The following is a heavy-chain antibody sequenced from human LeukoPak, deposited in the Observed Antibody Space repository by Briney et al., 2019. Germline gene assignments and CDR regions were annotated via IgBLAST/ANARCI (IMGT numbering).Heavy chain of an antibody. Sequence: GASVKVSCKASGYTFTNYGISWVRQAPGQGLEWMGWISAYNGNTNYAQKFQGRVTMTAETSTSTAYMELRSLRSDDTAVYYCARDSITTVRGVIRGSSDFAYWGQGTLVTVSS. CDR2: ISAYNGNT. J-gene: IGHJ4*02. V-gene: IGHV1-18*04. CDR3: ARDSITTVRGVIRGSSDFAY. D-gene: IGHD3-10*01. CDR1: GYTFTNYG.